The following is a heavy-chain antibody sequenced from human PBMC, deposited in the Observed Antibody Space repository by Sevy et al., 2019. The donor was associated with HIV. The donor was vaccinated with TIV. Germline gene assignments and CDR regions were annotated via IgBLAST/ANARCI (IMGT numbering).Heavy chain of an antibody. J-gene: IGHJ3*02. CDR2: IGTVGET. CDR1: GFTFSSYD. D-gene: IGHD5-12*01. CDR3: VRGGSDAFDI. Sequence: GGSLRLSCAASGFTFSSYDMHWVRHSTGKGLEWVSAIGTVGETRYAGSVKDRFTISRENTKKYLYLQMNSLRGVDTAVYYCVRGGSDAFDIWGQGTMVTVSS. V-gene: IGHV3-13*04.